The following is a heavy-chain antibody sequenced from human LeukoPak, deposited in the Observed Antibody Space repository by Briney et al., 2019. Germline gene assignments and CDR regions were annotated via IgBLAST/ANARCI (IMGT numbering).Heavy chain of an antibody. D-gene: IGHD6-13*01. CDR2: IRYDGSNK. V-gene: IGHV3-30*02. CDR1: GFTFSSYG. CDR3: ARVPFTSSLGDYFDY. Sequence: GGSLRLSCAASGFTFSSYGMHWVRQAPGKGLEWVAFIRYDGSNKYYADSVKGRFTISRDISNDTVYLQLNSLRIEDTAVYFCARVPFTSSLGDYFDYWGQGTLVTVSS. J-gene: IGHJ4*02.